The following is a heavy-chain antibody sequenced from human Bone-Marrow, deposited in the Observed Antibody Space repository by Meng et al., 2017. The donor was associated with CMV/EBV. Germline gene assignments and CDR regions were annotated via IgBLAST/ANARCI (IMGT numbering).Heavy chain of an antibody. D-gene: IGHD3-9*01. J-gene: IGHJ4*02. V-gene: IGHV3-21*04. CDR3: AKSLILTGSMFDY. CDR2: ISSSSSYI. CDR1: GFTFSSYS. Sequence: GGSLRLSCAASGFTFSSYSMSWVRQAPGKGLEWVSFISSSSSYIYYADSMKGRFTISRDNAKNSVSLLMNSLRAEDTAVYYCAKSLILTGSMFDYWGQGTLVTVSS.